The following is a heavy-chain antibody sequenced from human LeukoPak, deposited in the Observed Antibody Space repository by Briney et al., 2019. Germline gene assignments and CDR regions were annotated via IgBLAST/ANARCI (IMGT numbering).Heavy chain of an antibody. D-gene: IGHD5-12*01. Sequence: SETLSLTCTVSGGSISSYYWSWIRQPPGKGLEWIGYIYYSGSTNYNPSLKSRVTISVDTSKNQFSLKLSSVTAADTAVYYCARETHRGSDYWGQGTLVTVSS. V-gene: IGHV4-59*01. J-gene: IGHJ4*02. CDR2: IYYSGST. CDR3: ARETHRGSDY. CDR1: GGSISSYY.